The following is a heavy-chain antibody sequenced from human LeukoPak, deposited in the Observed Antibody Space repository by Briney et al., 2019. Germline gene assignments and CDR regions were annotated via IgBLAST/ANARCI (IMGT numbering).Heavy chain of an antibody. CDR3: TRGVALSDHGIIDS. CDR1: GYSVSSGSF. Sequence: PSETLSLTCAVSGYSVSSGSFWGWIRQPPGKGLEWIATIYHNGITHYNPSLKSRVTISVDTSKNQFSLKMSSVTAADTAVCYCTRGVALSDHGIIDSWGQGTLATVSS. D-gene: IGHD1-1*01. V-gene: IGHV4-38-2*01. J-gene: IGHJ4*02. CDR2: IYHNGIT.